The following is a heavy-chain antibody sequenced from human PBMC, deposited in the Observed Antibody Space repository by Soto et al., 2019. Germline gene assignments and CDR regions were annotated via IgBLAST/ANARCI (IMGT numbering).Heavy chain of an antibody. CDR3: AREVTIFGVVMTQRNWFDP. CDR2: INPSGGST. D-gene: IGHD3-3*01. CDR1: GYTFSGYF. V-gene: IGHV1-46*03. J-gene: IGHJ5*02. Sequence: VKLSCKRAGYTFSGYFSHCGLHTPGQGLEWMGIINPSGGSTSYAQKFQGRVTMTRDTSTSTVYMELSSLRSEDTAVYYCAREVTIFGVVMTQRNWFDPWGQGTLVTVSS.